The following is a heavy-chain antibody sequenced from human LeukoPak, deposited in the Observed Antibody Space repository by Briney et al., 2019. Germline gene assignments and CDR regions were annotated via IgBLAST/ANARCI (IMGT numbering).Heavy chain of an antibody. Sequence: KPSETLSLTCAVYGGSFSGYYWSWIRQPPGKGLEWIGEINHSGSTNYNPSLKSRVTISVDTSKNQFSLKLSSVTAADTAVYYCARGRRAARRFDYWGQGTLVTVSS. V-gene: IGHV4-34*01. CDR1: GGSFSGYY. J-gene: IGHJ4*02. D-gene: IGHD6-6*01. CDR2: INHSGST. CDR3: ARGRRAARRFDY.